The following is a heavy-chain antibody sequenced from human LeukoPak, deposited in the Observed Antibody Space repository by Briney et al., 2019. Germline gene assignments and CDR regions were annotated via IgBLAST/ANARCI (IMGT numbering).Heavy chain of an antibody. V-gene: IGHV4-30-4*01. Sequence: SETLSLTCTVSGGSISSGDYYWGWIRQPPGKGLEWIGYIYYSGSTYYNPSLKSRVTISVDTSKSQFSLKLSSVTAADTAVYYCAREDRNTARDYWGQGTLVTVSS. CDR2: IYYSGST. D-gene: IGHD5-18*01. CDR3: AREDRNTARDY. CDR1: GGSISSGDYY. J-gene: IGHJ4*02.